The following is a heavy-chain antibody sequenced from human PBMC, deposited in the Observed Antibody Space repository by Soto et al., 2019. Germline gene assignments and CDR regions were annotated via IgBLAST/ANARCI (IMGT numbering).Heavy chain of an antibody. Sequence: GGSLRLSCAASGFTFSDYYMSWIRQAPGKGLEWVSYISSSGSTIYYADSVKGRFTISRDNAKNSLYLQMNSLRAEDTAVYYCVRARPGYCSGGSCYRIDYWGQGTLVTVSS. CDR1: GFTFSDYY. CDR2: ISSSGSTI. J-gene: IGHJ4*02. D-gene: IGHD2-15*01. V-gene: IGHV3-11*01. CDR3: VRARPGYCSGGSCYRIDY.